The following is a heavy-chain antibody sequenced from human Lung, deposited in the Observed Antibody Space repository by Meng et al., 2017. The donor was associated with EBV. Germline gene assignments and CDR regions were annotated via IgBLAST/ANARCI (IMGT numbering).Heavy chain of an antibody. CDR1: VGSISIGGYA. V-gene: IGHV4-30-2*01. J-gene: IGHJ4*02. CDR2: IYHSGST. CDR3: ARAVDTGYFDY. Sequence: GPDLGNLPKTLAFPAPVLVGSISIGGYAWSWIRQPPGKGLEWIGYIYHSGSTYYNPSLKSRVTISVDRSKNQFSLKLSSVTAADTAVYYCARAVDTGYFDYWGQGTLVTVSS. D-gene: IGHD5-18*01.